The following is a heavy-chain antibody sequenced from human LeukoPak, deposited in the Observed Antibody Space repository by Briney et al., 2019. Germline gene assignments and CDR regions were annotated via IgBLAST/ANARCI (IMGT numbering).Heavy chain of an antibody. CDR1: GFTFSSYA. Sequence: GGSLRLSCAASGFTFSSYAMSWVRQAPGKGLEWVSAISDSGGSTYYADSVKGRFTISRDNSKNTLYLQMNSLRAEDTAVYYCATRERSTSCSSWGQGTLVTVSS. CDR2: ISDSGGST. D-gene: IGHD2-2*01. V-gene: IGHV3-23*01. CDR3: ATRERSTSCSS. J-gene: IGHJ4*02.